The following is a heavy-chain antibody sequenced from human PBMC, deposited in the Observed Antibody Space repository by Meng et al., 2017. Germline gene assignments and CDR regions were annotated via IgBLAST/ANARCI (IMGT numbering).Heavy chain of an antibody. Sequence: SETLSLTCTVSGGSISSGGYYWSWIRQHPGKGLEWIGHIYTSGSTNYNPSLESRVTMSLDTSKNQFSLKLSSVTAADTAVYYCARDIAVKYYYGSGSYSDYYAMDVWGQGTTVTVSS. J-gene: IGHJ6*02. V-gene: IGHV4-61*09. CDR1: GGSISSGGYY. CDR3: ARDIAVKYYYGSGSYSDYYAMDV. CDR2: IYTSGST. D-gene: IGHD3-10*01.